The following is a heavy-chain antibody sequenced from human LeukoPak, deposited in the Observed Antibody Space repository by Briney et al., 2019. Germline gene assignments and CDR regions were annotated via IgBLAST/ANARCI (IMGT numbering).Heavy chain of an antibody. J-gene: IGHJ4*02. CDR3: ARRVSSSGEDY. Sequence: ASVKVSCKASGYIFTNYYMHWVRQAPGQGLEWMGWINPSSGGTNFAQKFQGRVTMTRDTSISAAYMELSRLRSDDTAVYYCARRVSSSGEDYWGQGTLVTVSS. CDR1: GYIFTNYY. V-gene: IGHV1-2*02. CDR2: INPSSGGT. D-gene: IGHD2-21*01.